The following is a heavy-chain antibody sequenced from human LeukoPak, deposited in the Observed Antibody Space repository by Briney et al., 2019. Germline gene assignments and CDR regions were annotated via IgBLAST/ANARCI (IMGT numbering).Heavy chain of an antibody. J-gene: IGHJ3*02. V-gene: IGHV3-23*01. CDR3: AKCSASYDNDALDM. CDR2: IRGGGAGA. D-gene: IGHD3-10*02. Sequence: GGSLRLSCAASGFTFTSYAMNWVRQAPGNGLERVAFIRGGGAGARYADAAKGRFTISRDNSKNTLYLHMNTLRVEDTATYYCAKCSASYDNDALDMWGQGTVVIVSS. CDR1: GFTFTSYA.